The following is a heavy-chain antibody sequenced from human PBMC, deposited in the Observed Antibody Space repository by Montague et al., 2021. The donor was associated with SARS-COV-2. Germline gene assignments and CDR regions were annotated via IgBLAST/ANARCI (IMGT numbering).Heavy chain of an antibody. Sequence: SLRLSCAASGFTFSYFEMNWVRQAPGKGLEWISYISGAGTTIYYADSVKGRFTIPRDNAKNSLYPQMNSLRAEDTAVYYCARDLVVTDGISDYWGQGTLVTVSS. D-gene: IGHD2-8*02. CDR2: ISGAGTTI. J-gene: IGHJ4*02. V-gene: IGHV3-48*03. CDR3: ARDLVVTDGISDY. CDR1: GFTFSYFE.